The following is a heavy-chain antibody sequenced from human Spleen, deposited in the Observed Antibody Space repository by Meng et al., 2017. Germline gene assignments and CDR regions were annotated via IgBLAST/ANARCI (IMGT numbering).Heavy chain of an antibody. D-gene: IGHD6-19*01. J-gene: IGHJ4*02. CDR1: GGSFSDYY. CDR2: INHSGST. CDR3: ARDPSSGWPQDY. Sequence: SETLSLTCVVSGGSFSDYYWSWIRQPPGKGLEWIGEINHSGSTNYNPSLESRATISVDTSQNNLSLKLSSVTAADSAVYYCARDPSSGWPQDYWGQGTLVTVSS. V-gene: IGHV4-34*01.